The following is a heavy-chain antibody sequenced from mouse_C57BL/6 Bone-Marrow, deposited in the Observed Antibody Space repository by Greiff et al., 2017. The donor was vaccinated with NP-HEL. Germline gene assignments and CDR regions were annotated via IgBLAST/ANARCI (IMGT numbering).Heavy chain of an antibody. CDR2: IRLKSDNYAT. V-gene: IGHV6-3*01. CDR3: AYGSRAMDY. J-gene: IGHJ4*01. D-gene: IGHD1-1*01. CDR1: GFTFSNYW. Sequence: EVKLVESGGGLVQPGGSMKLSCVASGFTFSNYWMNWVRQSPEKGLEWVAQIRLKSDNYATHYAESVKGRFTISRDDSNSSVYLQMNNLRAEDTGSYYCAYGSRAMDYWGQGTSVTVSS.